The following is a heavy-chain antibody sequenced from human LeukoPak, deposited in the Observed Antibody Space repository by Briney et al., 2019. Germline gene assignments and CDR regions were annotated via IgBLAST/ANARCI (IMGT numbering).Heavy chain of an antibody. CDR1: GYTFTSYD. J-gene: IGHJ4*02. CDR2: MNPNSGNT. V-gene: IGHV1-8*01. Sequence: ASVKVSCKASGYTFTSYDINWVRQATGQGLEWMGWMNPNSGNTGYAQKFQGRVTMTRNTSISTDYMELSSLRSEDTAVYYCARRNWGIAAADYWGQGTLVTVSS. CDR3: ARRNWGIAAADY. D-gene: IGHD6-13*01.